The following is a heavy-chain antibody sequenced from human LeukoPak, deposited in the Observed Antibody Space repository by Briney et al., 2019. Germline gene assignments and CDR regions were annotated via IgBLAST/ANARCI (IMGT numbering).Heavy chain of an antibody. D-gene: IGHD2-2*01. Sequence: SQTLSLTCAISGDSVSSNSAAWNWIRQSPSRGLEWLGRTYYRSKWYNDYAVSVKSRITINPDTSKNQFSLQLNSVTPEDTAVYYCARATIVVVPAAVFNWYFDLWGRGTPVTLSS. CDR1: GDSVSSNSAA. J-gene: IGHJ2*01. CDR3: ARATIVVVPAAVFNWYFDL. CDR2: TYYRSKWYN. V-gene: IGHV6-1*01.